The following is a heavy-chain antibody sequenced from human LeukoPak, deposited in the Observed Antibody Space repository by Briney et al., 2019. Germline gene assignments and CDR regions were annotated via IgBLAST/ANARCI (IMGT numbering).Heavy chain of an antibody. V-gene: IGHV4-39*01. CDR2: ISYSWTT. D-gene: IGHD6-19*01. CDR1: GGSISSSSSDYY. J-gene: IGHJ4*02. CDR3: ARAVAGTNFDY. Sequence: SETLSLTCTVSGGSISSSSSDYYWGWVRQAPGKGPEWIGSISYSWTTYYNPSLKSRVTISADTSNNQFSLKLTSLTAADTAVYYCARAVAGTNFDYWGQGTLVTVSS.